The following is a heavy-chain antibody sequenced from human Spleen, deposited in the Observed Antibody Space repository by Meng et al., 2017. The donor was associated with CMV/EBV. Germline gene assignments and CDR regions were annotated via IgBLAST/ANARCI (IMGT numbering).Heavy chain of an antibody. Sequence: GGSLRLSCADSGFTFNNYWMNWVRQAPGKGLEWVATIKQDESEKYYVDSVKGRFTISRDNAKNSLFLQMNSLRAEDTAVYYCARVAAAGRGMDVWGQGTTVTVSS. D-gene: IGHD6-13*01. V-gene: IGHV3-7*04. CDR1: GFTFNNYW. CDR3: ARVAAAGRGMDV. J-gene: IGHJ6*02. CDR2: IKQDESEK.